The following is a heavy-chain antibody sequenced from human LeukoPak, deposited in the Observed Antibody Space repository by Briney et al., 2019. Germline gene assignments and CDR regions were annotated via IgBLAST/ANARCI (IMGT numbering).Heavy chain of an antibody. CDR1: GDSVSSKSVS. V-gene: IGHV6-1*01. Sequence: PSQTLSLTCAISGDSVSSKSVSWSWIRQSPSGGLEILGRTRYRSTWMTFYSLSVQSRMTINADTSRNHVSLRLNSVTPEDTALYYCVRDFNWGFDYWGQGTLVTVSS. J-gene: IGHJ4*02. D-gene: IGHD7-27*01. CDR3: VRDFNWGFDY. CDR2: TRYRSTWMT.